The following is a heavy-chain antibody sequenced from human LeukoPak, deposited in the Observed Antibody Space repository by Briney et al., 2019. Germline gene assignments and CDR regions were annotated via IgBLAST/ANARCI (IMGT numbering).Heavy chain of an antibody. V-gene: IGHV3-74*01. D-gene: IGHD2-15*01. Sequence: GGSLRLSCAASGVTFSSHSMHWVRQAPGKGLVWDSGISNDGTSTTYADSVKGRFTISRDNSKNTLYLQMNSLRAEDTAVYYCAKEGPGYCIGATCSNNWFDPWGQGTLVTVSS. CDR2: ISNDGTST. CDR1: GVTFSSHS. J-gene: IGHJ5*02. CDR3: AKEGPGYCIGATCSNNWFDP.